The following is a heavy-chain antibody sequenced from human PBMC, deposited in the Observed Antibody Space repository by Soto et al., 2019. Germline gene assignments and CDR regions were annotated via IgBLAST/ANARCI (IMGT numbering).Heavy chain of an antibody. Sequence: SETLSLTCTVSGGSISSYYWSWIRQPPGKGLEWIGYIYYSGTTSYNPSLYSRVTMSVDTSKNQFSLKVNSVTAADTAVYYCARESYFGSGATVVAYWGKGTLVTVSS. J-gene: IGHJ4*02. CDR3: ARESYFGSGATVVAY. D-gene: IGHD3-10*01. V-gene: IGHV4-59*01. CDR1: GGSISSYY. CDR2: IYYSGTT.